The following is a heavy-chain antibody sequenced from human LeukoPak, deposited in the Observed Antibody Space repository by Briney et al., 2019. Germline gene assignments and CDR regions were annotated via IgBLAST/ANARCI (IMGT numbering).Heavy chain of an antibody. CDR3: AKVDNWKYGHHDY. D-gene: IGHD1-1*01. V-gene: IGHV3-23*01. CDR1: GFTFSSYA. CDR2: ISGSDGTT. J-gene: IGHJ4*02. Sequence: GGSLRLSCAASGFTFSSYAMSWVRQAPGKGLEWVSAISGSDGTTYYADSVKGRFTISRDNSKYTLSLQMNSLRAEDTAAYYCAKVDNWKYGHHDYWGQGTLVTVSS.